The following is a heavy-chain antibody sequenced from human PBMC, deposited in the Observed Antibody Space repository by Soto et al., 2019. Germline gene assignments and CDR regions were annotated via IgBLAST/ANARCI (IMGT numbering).Heavy chain of an antibody. D-gene: IGHD2-15*01. CDR1: GYTFANYW. Sequence: GESLKISCEASGYTFANYWIGWVRQMPGKGLELMGIIYPTESDARYSPSFQGQVIISADKSINTAYLQWSSLRASDTAIYYCVRHGRSGGSSYSGWFDPWGQGTLVTVSS. CDR2: IYPTESDA. V-gene: IGHV5-51*01. CDR3: VRHGRSGGSSYSGWFDP. J-gene: IGHJ5*02.